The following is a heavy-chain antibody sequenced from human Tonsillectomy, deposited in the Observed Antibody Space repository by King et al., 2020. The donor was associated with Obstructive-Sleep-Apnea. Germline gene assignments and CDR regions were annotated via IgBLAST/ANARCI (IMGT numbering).Heavy chain of an antibody. CDR2: INWDGGST. D-gene: IGHD3-10*01. Sequence: VQLVESGGIVVQPGGSLRLSCAASGFTFDDYTMHWVRQAPGKGLEWVSLINWDGGSTYYADSVKGRFTISRDNSINSLYLQMNSLRTEDTALYYCAKGANYYGSGSFLLNAFDIWGQGTVVTVSS. CDR3: AKGANYYGSGSFLLNAFDI. J-gene: IGHJ3*02. V-gene: IGHV3-43*01. CDR1: GFTFDDYT.